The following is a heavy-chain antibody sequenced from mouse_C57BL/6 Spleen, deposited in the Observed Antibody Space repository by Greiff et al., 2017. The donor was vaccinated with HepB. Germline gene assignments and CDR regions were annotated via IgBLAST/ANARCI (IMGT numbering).Heavy chain of an antibody. CDR3: ARDTRLGGAMDY. D-gene: IGHD1-1*02. Sequence: EVQLVESGGGLVKPGGSLKLSCAASGFTFSSYAMSWVRQTPEKRLEWVATISDGGSYTYYPDNVKGRFTISRDNAKNNLYLQMSHLKSEDTAMYYCARDTRLGGAMDYWGQGTSVTVSS. V-gene: IGHV5-4*01. CDR1: GFTFSSYA. J-gene: IGHJ4*01. CDR2: ISDGGSYT.